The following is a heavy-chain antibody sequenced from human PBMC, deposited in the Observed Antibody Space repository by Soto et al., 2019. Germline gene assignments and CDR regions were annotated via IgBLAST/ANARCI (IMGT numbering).Heavy chain of an antibody. D-gene: IGHD2-2*01. CDR1: GGSISSYY. V-gene: IGHV4-59*06. J-gene: IGHJ5*02. Sequence: PSETLSLTCTVSGGSISSYYWSWIRQPPGKGLEWIGYIYYSGSTYYNPSLKSRVTISVDTSKNQFSLKLSSVTAADTAVYYCARRILIEIVVVPAAIGGWFDPWGQGTLVTVSS. CDR2: IYYSGST. CDR3: ARRILIEIVVVPAAIGGWFDP.